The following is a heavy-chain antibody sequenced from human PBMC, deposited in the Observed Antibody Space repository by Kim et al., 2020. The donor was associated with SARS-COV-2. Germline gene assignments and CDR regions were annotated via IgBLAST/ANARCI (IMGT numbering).Heavy chain of an antibody. CDR1: GFTFSTYS. J-gene: IGHJ4*02. D-gene: IGHD5-12*01. Sequence: GGSLRLSCAASGFTFSTYSMNWVRQAPGKGLEWVSSISSSSNYIYYADSVKGRFTISRDKAKNSLYLQMNGLRAEDTAVYYCARRGTIVATIWGKYFDYWGPGTLVTVSS. CDR3: ARRGTIVATIWGKYFDY. V-gene: IGHV3-21*01. CDR2: ISSSSNYI.